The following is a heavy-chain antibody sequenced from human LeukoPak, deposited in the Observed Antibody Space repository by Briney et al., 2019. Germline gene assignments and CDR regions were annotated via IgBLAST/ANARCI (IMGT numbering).Heavy chain of an antibody. CDR3: ARGVPLFSSWYNDY. D-gene: IGHD6-13*01. CDR2: IYYSGTT. CDR1: GGSINNYY. V-gene: IGHV4-59*12. Sequence: PSETLSLTCTVSGGSINNYYWTWIRQLPGKGLEWIGYIYYSGTTNYLSSLKNRVTMSVDTSKNQFSLKLSSVTAADTAVYYCARGVPLFSSWYNDYWGQGTLVTVSS. J-gene: IGHJ4*02.